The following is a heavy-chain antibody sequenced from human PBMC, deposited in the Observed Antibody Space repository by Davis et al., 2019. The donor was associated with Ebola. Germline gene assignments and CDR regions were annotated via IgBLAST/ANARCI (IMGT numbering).Heavy chain of an antibody. D-gene: IGHD6-6*01. V-gene: IGHV3-21*01. J-gene: IGHJ5*02. CDR1: TFTFSTYS. Sequence: GGSLRLSCAVSTFTFSTYSMNWVRQAPGKGLEWVSSISGSGFYTYYADSVKGRFTISRDNAKNSLYLQMNSLRAEDTAVYYCARHTTIEYSSSYWFDPWGQGTLVTVSS. CDR2: ISGSGFYT. CDR3: ARHTTIEYSSSYWFDP.